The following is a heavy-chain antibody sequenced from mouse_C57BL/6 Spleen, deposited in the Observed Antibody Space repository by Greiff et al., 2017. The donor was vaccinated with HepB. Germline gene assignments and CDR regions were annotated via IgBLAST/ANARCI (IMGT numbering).Heavy chain of an antibody. V-gene: IGHV8-12*01. CDR3: ARRRPVYYGNPYWYFDV. CDR2: IYWDDDK. D-gene: IGHD2-1*01. Sequence: QVTLKVCGPGILQSSQTLSLTCSFSGFSLSTSGMGVSWIRQPSGKGLEWLAHIYWDDDKRYNPSLKSRLTISKDTSRNQVFLKITSVDTADTATYYCARRRPVYYGNPYWYFDVWGTGTTVTVSS. J-gene: IGHJ1*03. CDR1: GFSLSTSGMG.